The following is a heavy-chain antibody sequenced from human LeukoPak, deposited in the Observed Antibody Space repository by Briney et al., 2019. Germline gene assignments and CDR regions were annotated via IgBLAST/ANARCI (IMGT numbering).Heavy chain of an antibody. CDR2: IRYDGSNK. Sequence: GGSLDLSCAASGFTFSSYGMNWVRQAPGKGLGWVAFIRYDGSNKYYADSVKGRFTISRDNSKNTLYLQMNSLRAEDTAVYYCAKGPEWLLVPFDYWGQRTLVTVSS. CDR1: GFTFSSYG. J-gene: IGHJ4*02. V-gene: IGHV3-30*02. D-gene: IGHD6-19*01. CDR3: AKGPEWLLVPFDY.